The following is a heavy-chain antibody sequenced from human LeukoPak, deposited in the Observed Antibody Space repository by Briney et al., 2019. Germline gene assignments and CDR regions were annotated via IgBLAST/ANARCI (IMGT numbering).Heavy chain of an antibody. Sequence: GGSLRLSCAASGFTFSNYWMTWVRQAPGKGLEWVPHIKEDGGEKYHVDPVKGRFTISRDNAKNSLYLQMNSLRAEDTAMYYCVRDRGYCSGGTCYALWDYWGQGTLVTVSS. CDR1: GFTFSNYW. J-gene: IGHJ4*02. CDR2: IKEDGGEK. CDR3: VRDRGYCSGGTCYALWDY. D-gene: IGHD2-15*01. V-gene: IGHV3-7*01.